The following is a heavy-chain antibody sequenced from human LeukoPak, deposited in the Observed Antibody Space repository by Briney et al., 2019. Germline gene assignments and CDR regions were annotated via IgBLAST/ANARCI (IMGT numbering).Heavy chain of an antibody. D-gene: IGHD2-15*01. CDR1: GGSTSIISYY. CDR2: YYYRRNT. J-gene: IGHJ3*01. CDR3: ATEDYCSGGACNPV. V-gene: IGHV4-39*07. Sequence: SETLSLTCTVSGGSTSIISYYWGWIRRPPGKGLEWIGTYYYRRNTYYNPSLKSRVTTSAYASKNQFSLKLRSVTDADTAVYYCATEDYCSGGACNPVWGQGTLVTVCS.